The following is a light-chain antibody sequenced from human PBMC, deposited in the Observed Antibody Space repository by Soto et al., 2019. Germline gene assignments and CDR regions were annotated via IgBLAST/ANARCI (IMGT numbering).Light chain of an antibody. CDR1: EFLSSSY. CDR3: QQQGT. CDR2: AAS. Sequence: EIVLTQSPGTLFLSPGERATLSCRASEFLSSSYLVWYQQKPGQAPRLLIYAASRRATGIPDRFSGSGSATEYTLTINTLEPEDFAVYYCQQQGTFGQGTKLEIK. J-gene: IGKJ2*01. V-gene: IGKV3-20*01.